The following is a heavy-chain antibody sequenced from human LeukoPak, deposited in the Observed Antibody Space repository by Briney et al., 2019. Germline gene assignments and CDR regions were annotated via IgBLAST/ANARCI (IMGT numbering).Heavy chain of an antibody. CDR2: INPNSGGT. D-gene: IGHD5-18*01. CDR3: ARGDTAMVLTPAVDY. CDR1: GYTFTGYY. V-gene: IGHV1-2*02. Sequence: GASVKVSCKASGYTFTGYYMHWVRQAPGQGLEWMGWINPNSGGTNYAQKFQGRVAMTRDTSISTAYMELSRLRSDDTAVYYCARGDTAMVLTPAVDYWGQGTLVTVSS. J-gene: IGHJ4*02.